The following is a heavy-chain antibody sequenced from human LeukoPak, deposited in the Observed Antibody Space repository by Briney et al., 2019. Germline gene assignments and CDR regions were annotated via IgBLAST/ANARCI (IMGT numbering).Heavy chain of an antibody. CDR3: ARGSSNWYFDL. D-gene: IGHD2-15*01. Sequence: GGSLRLSCAVSGFSFSDCYMSWIRQTPGKGLEWVSYISSFSTFTNYADSVKGRFTISRDNAKNSLHMQMNSLRDEDTAVYYCARGSSNWYFDLWGRGTLVTVSS. CDR2: ISSFSTFT. J-gene: IGHJ2*01. CDR1: GFSFSDCY. V-gene: IGHV3-11*06.